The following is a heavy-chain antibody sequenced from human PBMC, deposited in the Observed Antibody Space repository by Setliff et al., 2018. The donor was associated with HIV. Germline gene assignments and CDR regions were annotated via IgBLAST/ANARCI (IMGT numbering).Heavy chain of an antibody. Sequence: SETLSLTCTVSGGSISSGGYYWSWIRQHPGKGLEWIGYIYYSGSTYYNPALKSRVTISVDTSKNQFSLKLSSVTAADTAVYYCARAGGGGRWLHLSYWYFDLWGRGTLVTVSS. CDR2: IYYSGST. D-gene: IGHD3-16*01. CDR3: ARAGGGGRWLHLSYWYFDL. J-gene: IGHJ2*01. V-gene: IGHV4-31*03. CDR1: GGSISSGGYY.